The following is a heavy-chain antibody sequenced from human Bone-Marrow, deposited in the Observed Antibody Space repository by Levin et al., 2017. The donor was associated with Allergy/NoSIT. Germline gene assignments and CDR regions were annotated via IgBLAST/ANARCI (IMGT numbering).Heavy chain of an antibody. J-gene: IGHJ6*03. CDR2: MYYSGST. Sequence: SETLSLTCTVSGGSISSGGYYWTWIRQRPGKGLEWIGYMYYSGSTYYNPSLKSRVTMSVDTSKNQFSLKLSSVTAADTAVYYCARSYYDFWSGYPPSLGYMDVWGKGTTVTVSS. CDR1: GGSISSGGYY. V-gene: IGHV4-31*03. D-gene: IGHD3-3*01. CDR3: ARSYYDFWSGYPPSLGYMDV.